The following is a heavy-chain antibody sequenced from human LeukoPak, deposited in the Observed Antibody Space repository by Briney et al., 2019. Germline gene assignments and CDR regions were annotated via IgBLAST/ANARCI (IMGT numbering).Heavy chain of an antibody. CDR3: AKDPGGGRGYSYCAFDY. CDR2: ISWNSGSI. D-gene: IGHD5-18*01. Sequence: GGSLRLSCAASGFTFDDYAMHWVRQAPGKGLEWVSGISWNSGSIGYADSVEGRFTISRDNAKNSLYLQMNSLRAEDTALYYCAKDPGGGRGYSYCAFDYWGQGTLVTVSS. J-gene: IGHJ4*02. V-gene: IGHV3-9*01. CDR1: GFTFDDYA.